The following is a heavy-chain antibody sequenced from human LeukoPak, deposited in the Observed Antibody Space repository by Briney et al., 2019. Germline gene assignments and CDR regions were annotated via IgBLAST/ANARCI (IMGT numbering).Heavy chain of an antibody. CDR3: XXXXXTXXGXV. J-gene: IGHJ6*04. Sequence: XXAXGFSFXSYAMSWVRQAPGKGLEWVSVIGGGPGNTYYTDSVKGRFTISRDNSKNTLYLQMNSLRAEDTAVYYXXXXXXTXXGXVWGKGXTXTISS. CDR2: IGGGPGNT. CDR1: GFSFXSYA. V-gene: IGHV3-23*01.